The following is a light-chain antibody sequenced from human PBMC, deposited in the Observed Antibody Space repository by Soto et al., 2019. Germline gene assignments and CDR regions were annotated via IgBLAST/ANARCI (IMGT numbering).Light chain of an antibody. V-gene: IGLV1-47*01. CDR2: KNN. CDR3: AAWDDSPSGYV. J-gene: IGLJ1*01. CDR1: SSNIGSNY. Sequence: SVLTQPPSASGTPGQRVTMSFSGSSSNIGSNYVYWYQQLPGTAPKLLIYKNNQRPSGVPDRFSGSKSGTSASLAIGGLRSEDEADYYCAAWDDSPSGYVFGTGTRSPS.